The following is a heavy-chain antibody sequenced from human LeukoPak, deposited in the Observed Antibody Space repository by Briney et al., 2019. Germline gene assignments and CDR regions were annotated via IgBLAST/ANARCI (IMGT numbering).Heavy chain of an antibody. CDR1: GFTFSSYA. V-gene: IGHV3-30-3*01. D-gene: IGHD6-13*01. CDR3: ARDRSSSWSAFDY. Sequence: PGRSLRLSCAASGFTFSSYAMHWVRQAPGKGLEWVAVISYDGSNKYYADSVKGRFTISRDNSKNTLYLQMNSLRAEDTAVYYCARDRSSSWSAFDYWGQGTLVTVSP. CDR2: ISYDGSNK. J-gene: IGHJ4*02.